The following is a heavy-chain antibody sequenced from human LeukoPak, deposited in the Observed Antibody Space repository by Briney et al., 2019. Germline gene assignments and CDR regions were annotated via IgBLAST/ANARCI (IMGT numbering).Heavy chain of an antibody. CDR3: ARGSTMVSDY. CDR1: GFTFDDYG. Sequence: GGPLRLSCAASGFTFDDYGMSWVRHVAGQGLEGVSGIDWNGASTGYADSVKGRFTISRDNAKKSLYLQMNSLRAEDTALYYCARGSTMVSDYWGQGTLVTVSS. V-gene: IGHV3-20*04. D-gene: IGHD3-10*01. J-gene: IGHJ4*02. CDR2: IDWNGAST.